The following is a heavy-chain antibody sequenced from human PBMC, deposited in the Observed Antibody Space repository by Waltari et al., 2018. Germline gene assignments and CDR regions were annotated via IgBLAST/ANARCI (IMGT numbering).Heavy chain of an antibody. CDR1: GGSISSYY. D-gene: IGHD2-2*01. J-gene: IGHJ5*02. V-gene: IGHV4-4*07. Sequence: QVQLQESGPGLVKPSETLSLTCTVSGGSISSYYWSWIRQPAGKGLEWIGRIYTSGSTNYNTSFKSRVTMSVDTSKNQFSLKLSSVTAADTAVYYCARTYCSSTSCFLNWFDPWGQGTLVTVSS. CDR3: ARTYCSSTSCFLNWFDP. CDR2: IYTSGST.